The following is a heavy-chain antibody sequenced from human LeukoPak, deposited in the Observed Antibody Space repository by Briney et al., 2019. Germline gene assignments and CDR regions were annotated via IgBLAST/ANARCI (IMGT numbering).Heavy chain of an antibody. D-gene: IGHD4-17*01. V-gene: IGHV3-23*01. J-gene: IGHJ3*02. CDR3: ASAWDYGAFDI. CDR1: GFTFSSFA. CDR2: ISGSGVST. Sequence: GSLRLSFAASGFTFSSFAMSWVRQAPGKGLEWVSAISGSGVSTYYADSVKGRFTISRDNSKNTLYLQMNSLRAEDTAVYYCASAWDYGAFDIWGQGTMVTVSS.